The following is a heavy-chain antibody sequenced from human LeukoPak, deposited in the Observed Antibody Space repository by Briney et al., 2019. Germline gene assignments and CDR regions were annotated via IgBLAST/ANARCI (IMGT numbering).Heavy chain of an antibody. CDR2: IIPIFGTA. D-gene: IGHD2-15*01. V-gene: IGHV1-69*13. CDR1: GGTFSSYA. J-gene: IGHJ6*03. Sequence: GASVKVSCKASGGTFSSYAISWVRQAPGQGLERMGGIIPIFGTANYAQKFQGRVTITADESTSTAYMELSSLRSEDTAVYYCARGHRCSGGSCYDTYYYYYMDVWGKGTTVTISS. CDR3: ARGHRCSGGSCYDTYYYYYMDV.